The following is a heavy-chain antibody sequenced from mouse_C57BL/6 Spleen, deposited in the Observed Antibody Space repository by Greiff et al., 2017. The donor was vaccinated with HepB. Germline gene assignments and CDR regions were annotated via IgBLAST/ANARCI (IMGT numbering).Heavy chain of an antibody. Sequence: QVQLQQSGAELARPGASVKLSCKASGYTFTSYGISWVKQRTGQGLEWIGEIYPRSGNTYYNEKFKGKATLTADKSSSTAYMELRSLTSEDSAVYFCARGGAYYGSSNWYFDVWGTGTTVTVSS. CDR1: GYTFTSYG. D-gene: IGHD1-1*01. CDR3: ARGGAYYGSSNWYFDV. J-gene: IGHJ1*03. V-gene: IGHV1-81*01. CDR2: IYPRSGNT.